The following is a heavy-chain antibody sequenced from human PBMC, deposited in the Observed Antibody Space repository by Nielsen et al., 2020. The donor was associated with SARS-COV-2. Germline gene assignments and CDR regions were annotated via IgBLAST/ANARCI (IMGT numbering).Heavy chain of an antibody. Sequence: GESLKISCAASGFTFSDHYMTWIRQTPGKGLEWVSYITNTDAKYYADSVKGRFTISRDNAQSSLYLHMNSLRAEDTAVYYCASSGWLDHWGQGTLVTLSS. J-gene: IGHJ4*02. CDR2: ITNTDAK. CDR1: GFTFSDHY. CDR3: ASSGWLDH. V-gene: IGHV3-11*04. D-gene: IGHD6-19*01.